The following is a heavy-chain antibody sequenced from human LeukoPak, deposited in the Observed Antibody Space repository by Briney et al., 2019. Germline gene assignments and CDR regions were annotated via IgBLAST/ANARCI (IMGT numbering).Heavy chain of an antibody. CDR3: ARDRMTTVTTEGTYYYYGMDV. CDR1: GFTVSSNY. CDR2: IYSGGST. V-gene: IGHV3-53*01. J-gene: IGHJ6*02. Sequence: GGSLRPSCAASGFTVSSNYMSWVRQAPGKGLEWVSVIYSGGSTYYADSVKGRFTISRDNSKNTLYLQMNSLRAEDTAVYYCARDRMTTVTTEGTYYYYGMDVWGQGTTVTVSS. D-gene: IGHD4-17*01.